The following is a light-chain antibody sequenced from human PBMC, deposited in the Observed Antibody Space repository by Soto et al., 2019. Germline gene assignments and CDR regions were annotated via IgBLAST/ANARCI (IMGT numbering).Light chain of an antibody. V-gene: IGLV2-14*01. CDR3: SSYTSSSTVV. J-gene: IGLJ2*01. CDR2: DVS. Sequence: QSVLTQPASVSGSPGQSITISCTGTSSDVGGYNYVSWYQQHPGKAPKLMIYDVSNRPSGVSNRFSGSKSGNTASLTISGLQAEDEADYYCSSYTSSSTVVFGVGTTLTVL. CDR1: SSDVGGYNY.